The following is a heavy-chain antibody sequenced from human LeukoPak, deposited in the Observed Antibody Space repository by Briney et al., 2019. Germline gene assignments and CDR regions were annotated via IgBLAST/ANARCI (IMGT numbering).Heavy chain of an antibody. CDR1: GGTFSSYT. V-gene: IGHV1-69*04. CDR3: AREGLRGYDFWSENKTPQYYFDY. CDR2: IIPILGIA. Sequence: SVKVSCKASGGTFSSYTISWVRQAPGQGLEWMGRIIPILGIATYVQKFQGRVTITADKSTSTAYMELSSLRSEDTAVYYCAREGLRGYDFWSENKTPQYYFDYWGQGTLVTVSS. D-gene: IGHD3-3*01. J-gene: IGHJ4*02.